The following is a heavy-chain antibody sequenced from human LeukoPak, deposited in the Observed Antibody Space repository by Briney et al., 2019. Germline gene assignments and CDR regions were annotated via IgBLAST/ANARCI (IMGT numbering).Heavy chain of an antibody. CDR2: ISYDGSNK. Sequence: GGSLRLSCAASGFTFTRYTMSWVRQAPGKGLEWVAVISYDGSNKYYADSVKGRFTISRDNSKNTLYLQMNSLRAEDTAVYYCARDSPLRTGSSWYRNYNWFDPWGQGTLVTVSS. V-gene: IGHV3-30-3*01. CDR1: GFTFTRYT. J-gene: IGHJ5*02. D-gene: IGHD6-13*01. CDR3: ARDSPLRTGSSWYRNYNWFDP.